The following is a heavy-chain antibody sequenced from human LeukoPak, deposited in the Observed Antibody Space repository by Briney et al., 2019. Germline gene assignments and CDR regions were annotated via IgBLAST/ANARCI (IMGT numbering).Heavy chain of an antibody. Sequence: ASVKVSCKASGYTFTSYYMHWVRQAPGQGLEWMGIINPSGGSTSFPQKFQGRDSMTTDTSTSTAYMELSRLRSEDTAVYYCARAWCTNGVCQYYYDSSGYYSYAFDIWGQGTMVTVSS. J-gene: IGHJ3*02. CDR1: GYTFTSYY. CDR3: ARAWCTNGVCQYYYDSSGYYSYAFDI. CDR2: INPSGGST. V-gene: IGHV1-46*01. D-gene: IGHD3-22*01.